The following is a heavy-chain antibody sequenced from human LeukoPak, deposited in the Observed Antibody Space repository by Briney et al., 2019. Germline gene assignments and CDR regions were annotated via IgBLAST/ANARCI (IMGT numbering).Heavy chain of an antibody. CDR2: ISSSSSYI. CDR3: ARVSDAHIVVVAGAFDI. V-gene: IGHV3-21*01. J-gene: IGHJ3*02. Sequence: PGGSLRLSCAASGFTFSTYAMSWVRQAPGKGLEWVSSISSSSSYIYYADSVKGRFTISRDNAKNSLYLQMNSLRAEDTAVYYCARVSDAHIVVVAGAFDIWGQGTMVTVSS. CDR1: GFTFSTYA. D-gene: IGHD2-21*01.